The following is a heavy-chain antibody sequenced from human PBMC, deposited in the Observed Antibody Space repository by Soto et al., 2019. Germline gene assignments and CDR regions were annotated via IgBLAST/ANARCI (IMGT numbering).Heavy chain of an antibody. CDR2: ISGSGGST. Sequence: PGGSLRLSCAASGLTFSSYAMNWVRQAPGKGLEWVSAISGSGGSTYYADSVKGRFTISRDNSKNTVYLQMNSLRGEDTAMYYCARLGPYGSESYSFRYNRFDPWGQGTQVTVSS. J-gene: IGHJ5*02. D-gene: IGHD3-10*01. CDR1: GLTFSSYA. V-gene: IGHV3-23*01. CDR3: ARLGPYGSESYSFRYNRFDP.